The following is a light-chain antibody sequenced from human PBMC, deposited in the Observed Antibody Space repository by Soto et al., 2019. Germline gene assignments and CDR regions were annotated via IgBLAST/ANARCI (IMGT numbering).Light chain of an antibody. CDR2: GAS. J-gene: IGKJ1*01. V-gene: IGKV3-20*01. CDR1: QSVYSSF. Sequence: EIVLTQSPGFLSLSPGERATLSCRASQSVYSSFFAWYQQKPGQAPRLLIYGASKSATGIPDKFSGSGSGTNFTLTISRLEPKNFSVYYCQQYVSSVTFGQGTKVESK. CDR3: QQYVSSVT.